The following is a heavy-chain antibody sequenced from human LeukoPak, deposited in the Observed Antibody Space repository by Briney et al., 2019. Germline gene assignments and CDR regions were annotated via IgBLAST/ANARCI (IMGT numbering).Heavy chain of an antibody. CDR3: IREIRYFDWFQADY. Sequence: GGSLRLSCAASGFTFSSYAMSWVRQAPGKGLEWVGFIRSKGYGGTAEYAASVKGRFTISRDDSNSIAYLQMDSLKTEDTAVYYCIREIRYFDWFQADYWGQGTLVTVSS. D-gene: IGHD3-9*01. V-gene: IGHV3-49*04. CDR2: IRSKGYGGTA. CDR1: GFTFSSYA. J-gene: IGHJ4*02.